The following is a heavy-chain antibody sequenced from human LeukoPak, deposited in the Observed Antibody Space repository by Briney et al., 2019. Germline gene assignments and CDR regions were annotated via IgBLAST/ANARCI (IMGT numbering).Heavy chain of an antibody. CDR3: ARDRAAGTFDY. CDR2: ISSSSSYI. J-gene: IGHJ4*02. D-gene: IGHD6-13*01. Sequence: GGSLRLSCAASGFTFSSYSMNWVRQAPGKGLEWVSSISSSSSYIYCADSVKGRFTISRDNAKNSLYLQMNSLRAEDTAVYYYARDRAAGTFDYWGQGTLVTVSS. V-gene: IGHV3-21*01. CDR1: GFTFSSYS.